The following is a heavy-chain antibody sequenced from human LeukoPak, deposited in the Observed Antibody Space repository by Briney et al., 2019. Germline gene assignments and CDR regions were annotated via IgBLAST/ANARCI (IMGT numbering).Heavy chain of an antibody. V-gene: IGHV4-59*01. CDR2: IYYSGST. CDR1: GGPISSYY. Sequence: ASETLSLTCTVSGGPISSYYWSWIRQPPGKGLEWIGFIYYSGSTNYNPSLKNRVTISVDTSKNQFSLKLSSVTAADTAVYYCTRDRSFGFFDHWGQGTLVTVSS. J-gene: IGHJ4*02. CDR3: TRDRSFGFFDH. D-gene: IGHD5-18*01.